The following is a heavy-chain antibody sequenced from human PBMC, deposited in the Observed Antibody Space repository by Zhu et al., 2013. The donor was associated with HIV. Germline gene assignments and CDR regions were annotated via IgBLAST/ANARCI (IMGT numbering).Heavy chain of an antibody. Sequence: QVQLVQSGAEVKKPGASVKVSCKASGYTFTGYFMHWVRRAPGQGLEWMGWINPNSGATNYAQNFQGRVTMTRDTSISTVYMDLSRLGSDDTAVYYCAIYCSGGSCHHYWGQGTLVTVSS. CDR3: AIYCSGGSCHHY. V-gene: IGHV1-2*02. D-gene: IGHD2-15*01. J-gene: IGHJ4*02. CDR1: GYTFTGYF. CDR2: INPNSGAT.